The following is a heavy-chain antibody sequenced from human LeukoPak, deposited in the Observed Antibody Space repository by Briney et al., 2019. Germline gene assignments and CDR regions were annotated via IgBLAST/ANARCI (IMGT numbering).Heavy chain of an antibody. CDR2: INPSSGGT. V-gene: IGHV1-2*02. CDR3: AREAYYYDSSDYYQGDAFDI. Sequence: ASVKVSCKASGYTFTGYYMHWVRQAPGQGLEWMGWINPSSGGTNYAQKFQGRVTMTRDTSISTAYMELSRLRSDDTAVYYCAREAYYYDSSDYYQGDAFDIWGQGTMVTVSS. D-gene: IGHD3-22*01. CDR1: GYTFTGYY. J-gene: IGHJ3*02.